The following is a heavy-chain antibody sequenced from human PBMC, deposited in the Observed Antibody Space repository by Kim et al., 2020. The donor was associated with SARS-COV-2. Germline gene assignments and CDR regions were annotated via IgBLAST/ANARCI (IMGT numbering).Heavy chain of an antibody. D-gene: IGHD3-22*01. Sequence: GGSLRLSCAASGFTFSNYGMRWVRQAPGKGLEWVAVISYDGVNKYYADSVKGRFTISRDNSKNTLYLQMNSLRAEDTAVYYCAKDRVSFSYYYDSSGYYHHYYYGMDVWGQGTTVTVSS. CDR3: AKDRVSFSYYYDSSGYYHHYYYGMDV. CDR1: GFTFSNYG. V-gene: IGHV3-30*18. J-gene: IGHJ6*02. CDR2: ISYDGVNK.